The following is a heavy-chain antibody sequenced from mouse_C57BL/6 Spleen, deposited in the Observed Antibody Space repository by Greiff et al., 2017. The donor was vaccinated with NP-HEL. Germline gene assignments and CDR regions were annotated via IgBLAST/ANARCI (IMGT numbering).Heavy chain of an antibody. CDR1: GYTFTGYW. J-gene: IGHJ2*01. Sequence: VQLQQSGAELMKPGASVKLSCKATGYTFTGYWIEWVKQRPGHGLEWIGEILPGSGGTNYNEKFKGKATFTADTSSNTAYMQLSSLTTEDSAIYYCARDPYDGYYPDYWGQGTTLTVSS. D-gene: IGHD2-3*01. V-gene: IGHV1-9*01. CDR2: ILPGSGGT. CDR3: ARDPYDGYYPDY.